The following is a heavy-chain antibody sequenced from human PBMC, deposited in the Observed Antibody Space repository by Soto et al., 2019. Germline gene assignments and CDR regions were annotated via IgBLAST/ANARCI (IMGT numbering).Heavy chain of an antibody. CDR2: ISYDGSNK. D-gene: IGHD6-19*01. CDR1: GFTFSSYG. CDR3: AKDLRSGGWYSGHDAFDI. V-gene: IGHV3-30*18. J-gene: IGHJ3*02. Sequence: GGSLRLSCAASGFTFSSYGMHWVRQAPGKGLEWVAVISYDGSNKYYADSVKGRFTISRDNSKNTLYLQMNSLRAEDTAVYYCAKDLRSGGWYSGHDAFDIWGQGTMVTVSS.